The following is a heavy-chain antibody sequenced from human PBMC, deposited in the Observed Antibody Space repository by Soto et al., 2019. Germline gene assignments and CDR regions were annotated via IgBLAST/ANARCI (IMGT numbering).Heavy chain of an antibody. CDR1: GYTFTDFY. CDR2: INPKNGGI. J-gene: IGHJ1*01. D-gene: IGHD1-20*01. CDR3: VRGQSVLYLDL. Sequence: QVLLVQSGAEVKKPGASVKVSCKSSGYTFTDFYIHWVRQAPGQGLEWVGWINPKNGGINYAQKFQGRVTMTRDPSVNTSYMDLKRLNFDDSAIYYCVRGQSVLYLDLWGRGTQVTVSS. V-gene: IGHV1-2*02.